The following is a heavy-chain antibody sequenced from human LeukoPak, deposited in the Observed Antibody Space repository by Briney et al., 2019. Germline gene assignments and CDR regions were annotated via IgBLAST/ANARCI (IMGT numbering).Heavy chain of an antibody. Sequence: GGSLRLSCAASGFTFDDYAMHWVRQAPGKGLEWVSGINWNSGKIGYADSVKGRFTISRDNSKNTLYLQMNSLRAEDTAVYYCARAGSSWSRSDWFDPWGQGTLVTVSS. CDR2: INWNSGKI. D-gene: IGHD6-13*01. CDR3: ARAGSSWSRSDWFDP. CDR1: GFTFDDYA. J-gene: IGHJ5*02. V-gene: IGHV3-9*01.